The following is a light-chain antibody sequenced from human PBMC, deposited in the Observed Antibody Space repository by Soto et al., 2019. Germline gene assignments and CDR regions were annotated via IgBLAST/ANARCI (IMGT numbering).Light chain of an antibody. CDR3: QHNT. CDR1: QSISSDS. V-gene: IGKV3-20*01. Sequence: DIVLTQSPGTLSLSPGERATLSCRASQSISSDSLGWFQQIPGQPPRLLIYATSIRATGIPDRFSGSGSGTDFTLTISRLEPEDFAVYFCQHNTFGQGTKLEI. CDR2: ATS. J-gene: IGKJ2*01.